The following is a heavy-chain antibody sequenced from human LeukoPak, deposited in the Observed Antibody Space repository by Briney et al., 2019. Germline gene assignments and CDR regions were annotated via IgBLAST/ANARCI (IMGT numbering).Heavy chain of an antibody. CDR2: ISAYNGNT. V-gene: IGHV1-18*01. CDR1: GYTFTSYG. CDR3: ARVFRDIAAAAAWFDP. J-gene: IGHJ5*02. Sequence: ASVKVSCKASGYTFTSYGISWVRQAPGQGLEWMGWISAYNGNTNYAQKLQGRVTMTTDTSTSTAYMELRSLRSDDTAVYYCARVFRDIAAAAAWFDPWGQGTLVTVSS. D-gene: IGHD6-13*01.